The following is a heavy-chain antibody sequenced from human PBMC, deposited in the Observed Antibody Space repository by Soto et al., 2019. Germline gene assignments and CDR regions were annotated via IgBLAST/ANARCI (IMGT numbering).Heavy chain of an antibody. D-gene: IGHD1-26*01. CDR3: ARQAVGAPGGIDY. CDR2: IYYSGST. Sequence: QLQLQESGPGLVKPSETLSLTCTVSGGSISSSSYYWGWIRQPPGKGLEWIGSIYYSGSTYYNPSLKSRVTISVDTSMNQFSLKLSSVTAADTAVYYCARQAVGAPGGIDYWGQGTLVTVSS. CDR1: GGSISSSSYY. J-gene: IGHJ4*02. V-gene: IGHV4-39*01.